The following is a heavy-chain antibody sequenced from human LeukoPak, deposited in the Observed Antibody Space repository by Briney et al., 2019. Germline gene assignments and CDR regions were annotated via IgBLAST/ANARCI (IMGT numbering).Heavy chain of an antibody. D-gene: IGHD1-26*01. CDR2: ISAYNGNT. J-gene: IGHJ5*02. Sequence: GASVKVSCKASGYTFTSYGISWVRQAPGQGLEWMGWISAYNGNTNYAQKFQGRVTITADKSTSTAYMELSSLRSEDTAVYYCARAVGATTGWFDPWGQGTLVTVSS. CDR3: ARAVGATTGWFDP. CDR1: GYTFTSYG. V-gene: IGHV1-18*01.